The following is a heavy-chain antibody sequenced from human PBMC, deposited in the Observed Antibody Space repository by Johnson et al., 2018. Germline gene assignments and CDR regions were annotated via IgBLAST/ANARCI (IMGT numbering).Heavy chain of an antibody. CDR2: IYYSGST. CDR1: GGSISSYY. D-gene: IGHD1-26*01. Sequence: QVQLQESGPGLVKPSETLSLTCTVSGGSISSYYWSWIRQPPGKGLEWIGYIYYSGSTNYNPSLKSRVTISVDTSKNQFSLKLGSVTAAETAVYYCAGEQDSGSYYGLGAVDIWGQGTMVTVSS. J-gene: IGHJ3*02. CDR3: AGEQDSGSYYGLGAVDI. V-gene: IGHV4-59*01.